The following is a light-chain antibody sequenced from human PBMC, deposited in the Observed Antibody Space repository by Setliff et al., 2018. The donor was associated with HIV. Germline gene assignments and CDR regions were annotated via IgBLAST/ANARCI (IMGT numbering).Light chain of an antibody. Sequence: LTQPASVSGSPGQSITISCTGTSSDVGSYKLVSWYQQHPGKAPKVMIYEVTKRPSGVSNRFSGSKSANTASLTISGLQAEDEADYYCCSYAGSYTFYVFGTGTKVT. CDR3: CSYAGSYTFYV. CDR1: SSDVGSYKL. CDR2: EVT. V-gene: IGLV2-23*02. J-gene: IGLJ1*01.